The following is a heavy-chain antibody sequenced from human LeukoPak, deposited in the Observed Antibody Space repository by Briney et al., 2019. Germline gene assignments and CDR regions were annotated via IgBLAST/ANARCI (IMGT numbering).Heavy chain of an antibody. V-gene: IGHV4-39*07. Sequence: GSLRLSCAASGFTFSSYAMSWVRQAPGKGLEWIGSIYYSGSTYYNPSLKSRVTISVDTSKNQFSLKLSSVTAADTAVYYCARALVGATVGWFDPWGQGTLVTVSS. J-gene: IGHJ5*02. D-gene: IGHD1-26*01. CDR3: ARALVGATVGWFDP. CDR2: IYYSGST. CDR1: GFTFSSYA.